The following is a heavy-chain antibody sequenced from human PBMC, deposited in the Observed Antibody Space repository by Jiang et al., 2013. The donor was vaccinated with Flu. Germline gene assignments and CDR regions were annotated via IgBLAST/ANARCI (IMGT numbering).Heavy chain of an antibody. CDR1: GFTFSSYS. V-gene: IGHV3-21*01. CDR2: ISSSSSYI. D-gene: IGHD3-3*01. Sequence: GLVKPGGSLRLSCAASGFTFSSYSMNWVRQAPGKGLEWVSSISSSSSYIYYADSVKGRFTISRDNAKNSLYLQMNSLRAEDTAVYYCARDPGSIGVVIDGDDAFDIWGQGTMVTVSS. CDR3: ARDPGSIGVVIDGDDAFDI. J-gene: IGHJ3*02.